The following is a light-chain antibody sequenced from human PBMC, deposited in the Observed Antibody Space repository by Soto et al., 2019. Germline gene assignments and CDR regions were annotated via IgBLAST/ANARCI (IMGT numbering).Light chain of an antibody. CDR2: DVS. J-gene: IGLJ1*01. V-gene: IGLV2-11*01. Sequence: QPALTQPRPVSGSPGQSVPISCTGTSSDVGGYNYVSWYQQHPGKAPKLMIYDVSKRPSGVPDRFSGSKSGNTASLTISGLQAEDEADYYCCSYAGSYVFGTGTKVTVL. CDR3: CSYAGSYV. CDR1: SSDVGGYNY.